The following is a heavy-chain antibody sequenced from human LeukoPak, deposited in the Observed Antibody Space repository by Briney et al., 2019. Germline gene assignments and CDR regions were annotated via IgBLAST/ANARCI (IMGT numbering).Heavy chain of an antibody. Sequence: SETLSLTCTVSGSSISSSSYYWGWIRQPPGKGLEWIGSIYYSGSTYYNPSLKSRVTISVDTSKNQFSLKLSSVTAADTAVYYCARDQGDSNYYYYYYMDVWGKGTTVTVSS. CDR2: IYYSGST. V-gene: IGHV4-39*07. J-gene: IGHJ6*03. CDR1: GSSISSSSYY. D-gene: IGHD4-11*01. CDR3: ARDQGDSNYYYYYYMDV.